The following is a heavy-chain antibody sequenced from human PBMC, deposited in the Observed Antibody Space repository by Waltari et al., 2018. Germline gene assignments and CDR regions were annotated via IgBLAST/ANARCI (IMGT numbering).Heavy chain of an antibody. V-gene: IGHV4-38-2*02. J-gene: IGHJ3*02. CDR2: INYGGTT. CDR3: ARDRHYYEESYLGERDSFDI. D-gene: IGHD3-22*01. CDR1: AYSINSGYY. Sequence: QVQLKEWGPGLVKPSETRSFTPGVTAYSINSGYYWARVRQSPGKGPAWIGSINYGGTTNYNPSLKTRVTLSVDTPSNQFSLELTSVTAADSGVYYCARDRHYYEESYLGERDSFDIWGPGTLVTVSS.